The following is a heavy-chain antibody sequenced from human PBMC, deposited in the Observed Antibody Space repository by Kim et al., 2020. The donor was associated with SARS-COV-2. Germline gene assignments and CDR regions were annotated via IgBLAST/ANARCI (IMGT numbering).Heavy chain of an antibody. Sequence: SQTLSLTCGISGDSVSSNTAAWNWIRQSPSRGLEWLGRTYYRSKWYYDYAVSVESRIAINPDTSKNQFSLRLNSVTPEDTAVYYCTRGGHGWTVALFEYWVQGTRVTVSS. CDR1: GDSVSSNTAA. D-gene: IGHD6-19*01. V-gene: IGHV6-1*01. CDR2: TYYRSKWYY. CDR3: TRGGHGWTVALFEY. J-gene: IGHJ4*02.